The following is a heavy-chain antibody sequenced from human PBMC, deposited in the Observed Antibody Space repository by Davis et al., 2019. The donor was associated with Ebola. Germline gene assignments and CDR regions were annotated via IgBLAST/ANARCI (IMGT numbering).Heavy chain of an antibody. CDR1: GFTFSSYG. J-gene: IGHJ2*01. D-gene: IGHD2-2*01. V-gene: IGHV3-30*03. Sequence: GESLKISCAASGFTFSSYGMHWVRQAPGKGLEWVAVISYDGSNKYYADSVKGRFTISRDNSKNTLYLQMNSLRAEDTAVYYCARDLVGLWGRGTLVTVSS. CDR3: ARDLVGL. CDR2: ISYDGSNK.